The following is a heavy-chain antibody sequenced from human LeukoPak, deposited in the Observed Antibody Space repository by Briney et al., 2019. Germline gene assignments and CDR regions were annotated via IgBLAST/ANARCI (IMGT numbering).Heavy chain of an antibody. CDR2: ISGSGGGT. J-gene: IGHJ2*01. CDR3: VKDNYADYASGGVDWYFDL. V-gene: IGHV3-23*01. CDR1: GFTFSNLA. D-gene: IGHD4-17*01. Sequence: PGGSLGLSCAASGFTFSNLAMGWVRQAPGKGLAWVSGISGSGGGTYYVDSVRGRFTISRDNSKNTLSLDMNNMRADDTAVYFCVKDNYADYASGGVDWYFDLWGRGTLVTVSS.